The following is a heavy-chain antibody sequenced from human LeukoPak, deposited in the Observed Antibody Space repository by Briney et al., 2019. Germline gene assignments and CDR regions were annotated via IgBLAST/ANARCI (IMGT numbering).Heavy chain of an antibody. J-gene: IGHJ3*02. CDR3: ARPTEVATITDGDAFDI. V-gene: IGHV1-69*04. D-gene: IGHD5-12*01. CDR2: IIPILGIA. CDR1: GGTFSSYA. Sequence: ASVKVSCKASGGTFSSYAISWVRQAPGQGLEWMGRIIPILGIANYAQKFQGRVTITADKSTSTAYMELSSLRSEDTAVYYCARPTEVATITDGDAFDIWGQGTMVTVSS.